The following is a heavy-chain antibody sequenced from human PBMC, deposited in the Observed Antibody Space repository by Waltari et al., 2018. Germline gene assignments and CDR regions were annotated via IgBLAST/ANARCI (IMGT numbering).Heavy chain of an antibody. CDR1: GGSFNGYY. J-gene: IGHJ6*02. V-gene: IGHV4-34*02. CDR2: INHAGNR. Sequence: QVQLQQWGAGLLQPSETLSLTCAVNGGSFNGYYWGWIRPSPGKGLQWIGGINHAGNRNYNPSLKSRVTMLVDTSRSQFSLKMSSMTAADTALYYCVRLEDCSGPGGNCYGGDPFALDVWGQGTTVTVSS. D-gene: IGHD2-15*01. CDR3: VRLEDCSGPGGNCYGGDPFALDV.